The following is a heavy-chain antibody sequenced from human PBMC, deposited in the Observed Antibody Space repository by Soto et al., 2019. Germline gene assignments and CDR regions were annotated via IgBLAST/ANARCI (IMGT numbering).Heavy chain of an antibody. CDR2: IIPIFGTA. CDR1: GGTFSSYA. CDR3: ARDRNSWRPPDAFDL. J-gene: IGHJ3*01. D-gene: IGHD1-26*01. Sequence: QVPLVQSGAEVKKPGSSVKVSCKASGGTFSSYAISWVRQAPGQGLEWMGGIIPIFGTANYAQKFQGRVTITADKSTSTAYMELSSLRSEDTAVYYCARDRNSWRPPDAFDLWGQGTMVTVSS. V-gene: IGHV1-69*06.